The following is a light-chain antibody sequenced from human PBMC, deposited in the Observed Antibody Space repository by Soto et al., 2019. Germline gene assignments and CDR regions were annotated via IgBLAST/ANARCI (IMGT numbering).Light chain of an antibody. Sequence: DIQMTQSPSTLSASVGDRVTITCRASQGISSWLAWYQHKPGSAPKLLIYGASTLQGGVSSRFSGSGSGTEFTLTIDNLQPDDFATYYCQQYNSYWTFGPGTKVDIK. V-gene: IGKV1-5*01. CDR2: GAS. CDR3: QQYNSYWT. CDR1: QGISSW. J-gene: IGKJ1*01.